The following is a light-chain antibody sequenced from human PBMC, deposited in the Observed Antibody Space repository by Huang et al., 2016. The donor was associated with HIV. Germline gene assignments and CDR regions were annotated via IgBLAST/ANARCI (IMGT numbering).Light chain of an antibody. CDR3: MQGLQTPT. J-gene: IGKJ1*01. CDR1: QILLHSNGFNY. Sequence: DIVMTQTPVSLPVTPGESASISCRSSQILLHSNGFNYLDWYLQKPGQSPQVLIYLGSNRASGVPERFSGSGSGTEFTLKISRVEAEDVGVYYCMQGLQTPTFGQGTKVEIK. V-gene: IGKV2-28*01. CDR2: LGS.